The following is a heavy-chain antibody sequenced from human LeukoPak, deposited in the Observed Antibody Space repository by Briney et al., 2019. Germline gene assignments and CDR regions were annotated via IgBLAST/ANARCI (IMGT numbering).Heavy chain of an antibody. J-gene: IGHJ4*02. Sequence: SQTLSLTCTVSGGSISSGGYYWSWIRQHPGKGLEWIGYIYYSGSTYYNPSLKSRVTISVDTSKNQFSLKLSSVTAADTAVYYCAIAGGDSSGYRDYWGQGTLVTVSS. V-gene: IGHV4-31*03. CDR3: AIAGGDSSGYRDY. CDR1: GGSISSGGYY. D-gene: IGHD3-22*01. CDR2: IYYSGST.